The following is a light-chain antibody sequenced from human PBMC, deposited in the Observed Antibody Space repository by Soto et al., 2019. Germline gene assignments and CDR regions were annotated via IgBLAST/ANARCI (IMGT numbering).Light chain of an antibody. CDR3: SAYTVSRTYV. CDR2: NVY. V-gene: IGLV2-14*03. Sequence: QSVLTQPASVSGSPGQSITISCTGTSSDVGAYNFVSWHQQNPGKAPKLMIYNVYDRPSGISYRFSGSKSGNTASLTISGLQGEDEADYCSAYTVSRTYVFGTGTKVTVL. J-gene: IGLJ1*01. CDR1: SSDVGAYNF.